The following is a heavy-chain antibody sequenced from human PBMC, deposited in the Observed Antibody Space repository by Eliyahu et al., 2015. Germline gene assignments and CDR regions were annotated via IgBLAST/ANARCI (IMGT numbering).Heavy chain of an antibody. CDR2: ISSSSXTI. D-gene: IGHD1-26*01. V-gene: IGHV3-48*02. CDR3: ARVLVGAISWAIDY. J-gene: IGHJ4*02. CDR1: GFTFSSYS. Sequence: EVQLVESGGGLVQPGGSLXLSCAASGFTFSSYSMNWVRQAPGKGLEWVSYISSSSXTIXYADSVKGRFTISRDNAKNSLYLQMNSLRDEDTAVYYCARVLVGAISWAIDYWGQGTLVTVSS.